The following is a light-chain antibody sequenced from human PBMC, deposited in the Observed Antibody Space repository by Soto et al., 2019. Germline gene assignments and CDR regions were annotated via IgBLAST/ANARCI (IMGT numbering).Light chain of an antibody. CDR3: AAWDDSLNGPGV. J-gene: IGLJ3*02. CDR1: SSNIVSNT. CDR2: SNN. Sequence: QSVLPQPHSASGTPGQRVTISCSGNSSNIVSNTVNWNQQLPGTAPKLLIYSNNQRPSGVPDRFSGSKSGTSASLAISGLQSEDEADYYCAAWDDSLNGPGVFGGGTKLTVL. V-gene: IGLV1-44*01.